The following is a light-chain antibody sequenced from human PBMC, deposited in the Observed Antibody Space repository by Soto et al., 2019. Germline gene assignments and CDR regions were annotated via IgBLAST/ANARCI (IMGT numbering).Light chain of an antibody. V-gene: IGKV1-39*01. CDR3: QQSDSTLGT. J-gene: IGKJ1*01. Sequence: DIQMTQSPSSLSASVGDRVTITCRASQSISSYLNWYQQKPGKAPKLLIYAASSLQSGVPSRFSGSGAGTDFTLTISSLQPEDFATYYFQQSDSTLGTFGQVTKVDIK. CDR2: AAS. CDR1: QSISSY.